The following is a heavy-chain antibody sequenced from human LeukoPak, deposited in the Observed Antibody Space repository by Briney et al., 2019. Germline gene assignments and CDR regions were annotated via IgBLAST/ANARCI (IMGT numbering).Heavy chain of an antibody. Sequence: GASVKVSCKASGYTFSSNDINWVRQATGQGLEWMGWMNPHSGNTGYAQKFQGRVTITRNSSISTAYMELSSLRSEDTAVYYCARDTDTAMAGAFDIWGQGTMVTVSS. D-gene: IGHD5-18*01. CDR1: GYTFSSND. J-gene: IGHJ3*02. CDR2: MNPHSGNT. V-gene: IGHV1-8*01. CDR3: ARDTDTAMAGAFDI.